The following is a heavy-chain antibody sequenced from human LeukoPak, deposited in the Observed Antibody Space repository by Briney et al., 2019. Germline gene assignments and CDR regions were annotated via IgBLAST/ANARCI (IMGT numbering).Heavy chain of an antibody. CDR3: ARDTKEVEWQRLGTGLVNY. V-gene: IGHV1-2*02. Sequence: ASVKVSCKASGYTFTGYYMHWVRRAPGQGPEWMGWINPNSGGTNYAQRFQGRVTMTRDTSISTAYVELTRLRSDDTAVYYCARDTKEVEWQRLGTGLVNYWGQGTLVTVSS. CDR1: GYTFTGYY. CDR2: INPNSGGT. J-gene: IGHJ4*02. D-gene: IGHD5-12*01.